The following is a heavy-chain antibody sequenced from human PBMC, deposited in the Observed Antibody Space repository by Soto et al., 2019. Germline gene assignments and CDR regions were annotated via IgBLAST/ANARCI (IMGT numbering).Heavy chain of an antibody. D-gene: IGHD3-16*01. Sequence: PSETLSLTCSVSGDSIDSSSYYWGWIRQPPGKGLEWIGSIYYTGSTYNNPSLKSRVIISVDRSKNQFSLRLSSVTAADTAVYYCARLRLRDRGYFDSWGQGALVTVSS. V-gene: IGHV4-39*01. CDR1: GDSIDSSSYY. CDR2: IYYTGST. CDR3: ARLRLRDRGYFDS. J-gene: IGHJ4*02.